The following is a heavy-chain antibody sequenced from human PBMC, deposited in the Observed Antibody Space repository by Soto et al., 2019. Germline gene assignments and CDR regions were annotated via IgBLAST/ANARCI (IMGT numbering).Heavy chain of an antibody. CDR3: ARDRSSSSLRFDP. CDR2: ISAKTGNT. D-gene: IGHD6-6*01. V-gene: IGHV1-18*01. J-gene: IGHJ5*02. Sequence: ASVKVSCKASGYTFTTYGISWLRQAPGQGLEWMAWISAKTGNTNYAPNFQGRVTVTTDTSTSTAYMELRSLKYEDTAVYYCARDRSSSSLRFDPWGQGTLVTVSS. CDR1: GYTFTTYG.